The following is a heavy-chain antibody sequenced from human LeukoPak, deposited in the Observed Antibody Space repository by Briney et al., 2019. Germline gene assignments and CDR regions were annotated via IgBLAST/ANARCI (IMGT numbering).Heavy chain of an antibody. Sequence: PSETLSLTCTVSGGSISSYYWSWIRQPPGKGLEWIGYTYYSGSTNYNPSLKSRVTISVDTSKNQFSLKLSSVTAADTAVYYCAGIIPIFGVGPRWEYYFDYWGQGTLVTVSS. V-gene: IGHV4-59*01. J-gene: IGHJ4*02. CDR1: GGSISSYY. CDR3: AGIIPIFGVGPRWEYYFDY. CDR2: TYYSGST. D-gene: IGHD3-3*01.